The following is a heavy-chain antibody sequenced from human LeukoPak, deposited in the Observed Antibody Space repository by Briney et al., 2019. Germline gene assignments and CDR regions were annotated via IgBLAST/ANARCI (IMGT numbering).Heavy chain of an antibody. D-gene: IGHD5-18*01. CDR2: IYSGGST. V-gene: IGHV3-23*01. CDR1: GFTFSSYA. Sequence: GRSLRLSCAASGFTFSSYAMSWVRQAPGKGLEWVSVIYSGGSTYYADSVKGRFTISRDNSKNTLYLQMNSLRAEDTAVYYCAKGRAMAYYFDYWGQGTLVTVSS. CDR3: AKGRAMAYYFDY. J-gene: IGHJ4*02.